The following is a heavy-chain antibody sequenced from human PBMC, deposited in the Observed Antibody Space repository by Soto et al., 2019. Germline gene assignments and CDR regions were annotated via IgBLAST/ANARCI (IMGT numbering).Heavy chain of an antibody. V-gene: IGHV6-1*01. Sequence: PSQTLSLTCAISGDSVSSNSAAWNWIRQSPSRGLEWLGRTYYRSKWYNDYAVSVKSRITINPDTSKNQFSLQLNSVTPEDTAVYYCARSTADSSGYYYYLYYYYGMDVWGQGTTVTVSS. CDR2: TYYRSKWYN. CDR1: GDSVSSNSAA. D-gene: IGHD3-22*01. CDR3: ARSTADSSGYYYYLYYYYGMDV. J-gene: IGHJ6*02.